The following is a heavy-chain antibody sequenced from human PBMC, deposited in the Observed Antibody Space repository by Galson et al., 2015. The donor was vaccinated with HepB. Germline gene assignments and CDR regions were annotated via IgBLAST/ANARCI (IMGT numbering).Heavy chain of an antibody. CDR3: ARDGGLRAGAGGTFYYGMDV. J-gene: IGHJ6*02. Sequence: SLRLSCAASGFTFSTHAMHWVRQAPGKGLEWVTTITSDGNEKYYRDSVEGRFTISRDYSKSTLDLQMNSLRLEDTAVYYCARDGGLRAGAGGTFYYGMDVWGQGTTVTVSS. CDR2: ITSDGNEK. D-gene: IGHD3-16*01. V-gene: IGHV3-30-3*01. CDR1: GFTFSTHA.